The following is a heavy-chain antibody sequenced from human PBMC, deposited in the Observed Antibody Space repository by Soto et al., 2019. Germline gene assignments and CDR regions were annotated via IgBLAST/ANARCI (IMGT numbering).Heavy chain of an antibody. CDR2: IIAYNGNT. CDR3: ARDLHGVPYS. V-gene: IGHV1-18*01. J-gene: IGHJ4*02. Sequence: QVQLVQSGAEVKKPGASVKVSCKASGYTFTIHCISWVRQSPGQGLEWRGWIIAYNGNTNYAQKLQGRFTMTTDTSTSTAYMELRSLRSDDTAVYYSARDLHGVPYSWGQGTLVTVSS. D-gene: IGHD4-17*01. CDR1: GYTFTIHC.